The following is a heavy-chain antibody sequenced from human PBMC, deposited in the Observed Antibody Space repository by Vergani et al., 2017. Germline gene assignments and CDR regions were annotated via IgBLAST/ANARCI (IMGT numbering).Heavy chain of an antibody. CDR2: IYTRGST. Sequence: QVQLQESGPGLVKPSQTLSPTCTVPGGSTSSGSNYWSWIRQPAGKGLEWIGSIYTRGSTNYNPSLKSRGTISVDTSKNQFSLKLSSVTAADTAVYYCARDLGYFDYWGQGTLVTVSS. CDR3: ARDLGYFDY. V-gene: IGHV4-61*02. CDR1: GGSTSSGSNY. J-gene: IGHJ4*02. D-gene: IGHD7-27*01.